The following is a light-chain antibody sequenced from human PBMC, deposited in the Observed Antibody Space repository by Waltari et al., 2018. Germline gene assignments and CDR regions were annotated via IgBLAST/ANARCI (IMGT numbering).Light chain of an antibody. J-gene: IGLJ3*02. CDR1: SGHSNYA. Sequence: QLVLTQSPSASASLGASVKLSCTLSSGHSNYAITWHQQETGKGPRHLMRVNSDGSHSKGDGIPDRFSGSSSGAERYLIIPSLQSEDEADYYCQTWDTGRGVFGGGTKLTVL. CDR2: VNSDGSH. V-gene: IGLV4-69*01. CDR3: QTWDTGRGV.